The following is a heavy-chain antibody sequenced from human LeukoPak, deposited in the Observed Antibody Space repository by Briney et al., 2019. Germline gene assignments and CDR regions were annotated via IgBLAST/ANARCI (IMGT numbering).Heavy chain of an antibody. J-gene: IGHJ3*02. CDR2: TGGSGGST. V-gene: IGHV3-23*01. CDR3: AKSVGWGGYDAVDI. Sequence: GGSLRLSCAASGFTFSSYAMSWVRQAPGKGLEWVSATGGSGGSTYYADSVKGRFTISRDNSKNTQYLQMNSLRAEDTAVYYCAKSVGWGGYDAVDIWGQGTMVTVSS. D-gene: IGHD3-16*01. CDR1: GFTFSSYA.